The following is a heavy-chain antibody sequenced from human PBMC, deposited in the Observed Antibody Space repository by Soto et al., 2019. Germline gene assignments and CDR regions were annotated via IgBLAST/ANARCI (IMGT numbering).Heavy chain of an antibody. CDR1: GFSLTTRGVG. Sequence: QITLKESGPTLVKPTQTLTLTCTFSGFSLTTRGVGVGWIRQPPGKALECLALIYWDDDKRYSPSLQSRLSITKDTSKNQVVLTITYVDPVDTATYYCAHIPNYYQYDWFDPWGQGTLVSVSS. CDR2: IYWDDDK. V-gene: IGHV2-5*02. D-gene: IGHD3-16*01. J-gene: IGHJ5*02. CDR3: AHIPNYYQYDWFDP.